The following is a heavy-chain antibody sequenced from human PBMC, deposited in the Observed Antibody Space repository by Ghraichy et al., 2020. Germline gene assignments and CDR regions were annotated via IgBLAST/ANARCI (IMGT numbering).Heavy chain of an antibody. CDR2: ISGSGGST. V-gene: IGHV3-23*01. D-gene: IGHD6-13*01. Sequence: GGSLRLSCAASGVTFSSYAMSWVRQAPGKGLEWVSAISGSGGSTYYADSVKGRFTISRDNSKNTLYLQMNSLRAEDTAVYYCAKHLSSSWSPFDYWGQGTLVTVSS. CDR1: GVTFSSYA. J-gene: IGHJ4*02. CDR3: AKHLSSSWSPFDY.